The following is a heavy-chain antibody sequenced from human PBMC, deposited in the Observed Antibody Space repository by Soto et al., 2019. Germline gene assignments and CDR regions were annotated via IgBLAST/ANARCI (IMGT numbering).Heavy chain of an antibody. CDR1: GYTFTNYY. V-gene: IGHV1-46*01. D-gene: IGHD6-13*01. Sequence: GASVKVSCKASGYTFTNYYMHWVRQAPGQGLEWVGIINPTGGSTTYAQRFQGRVTLTTDTSTSTVYMELSSLRSEDTAVYYCARDPSSSWVDYWGQGTLVTVSP. CDR3: ARDPSSSWVDY. CDR2: INPTGGST. J-gene: IGHJ4*02.